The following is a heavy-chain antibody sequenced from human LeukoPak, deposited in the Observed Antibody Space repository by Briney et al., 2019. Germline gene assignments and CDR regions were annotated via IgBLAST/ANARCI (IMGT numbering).Heavy chain of an antibody. CDR2: IYYSGST. Sequence: PSETLSLTCTVSGGSISSGDYYWSWIRQPPGKGLEWIGYIYYSGSTYYNPSLKSRVTISVDTSKNQFSLKLSSVTAADTAVYYCAREIGCTNGVCYHWFDTWGQGTLVTVSS. CDR3: AREIGCTNGVCYHWFDT. CDR1: GGSISSGDYY. V-gene: IGHV4-30-4*08. J-gene: IGHJ5*02. D-gene: IGHD2-8*01.